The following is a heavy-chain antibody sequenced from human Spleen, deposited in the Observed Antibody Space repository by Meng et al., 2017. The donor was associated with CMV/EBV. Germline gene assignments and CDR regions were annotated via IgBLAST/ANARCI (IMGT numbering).Heavy chain of an antibody. J-gene: IGHJ6*02. Sequence: FTSYWIGWVRQMPGKGLEWMGIIYPGDSDTRYSPSFQGQVTISADKSISTAYLQWSSLKASDTAMYYCARREAAAGHYYYYYGMDVWGQGTTVTVSS. CDR3: ARREAAAGHYYYYYGMDV. D-gene: IGHD6-13*01. CDR1: FTSYW. CDR2: IYPGDSDT. V-gene: IGHV5-51*01.